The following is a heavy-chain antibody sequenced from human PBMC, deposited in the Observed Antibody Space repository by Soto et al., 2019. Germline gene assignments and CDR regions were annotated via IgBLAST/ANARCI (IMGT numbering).Heavy chain of an antibody. J-gene: IGHJ4*02. V-gene: IGHV1-69*01. D-gene: IGHD3-10*01. CDR2: IIPLFGTP. Sequence: QLQLVQSGAEVKKPGSSVKVSCKASGGIFSTYAISWLRQAPGQGLEWMGGIIPLFGTPNYAQRFQGRVTITADESTSTAYMELSRLRSEDTAAYYCARDRDDYGSGNYYNRIDFWGQGTLVTVSS. CDR1: GGIFSTYA. CDR3: ARDRDDYGSGNYYNRIDF.